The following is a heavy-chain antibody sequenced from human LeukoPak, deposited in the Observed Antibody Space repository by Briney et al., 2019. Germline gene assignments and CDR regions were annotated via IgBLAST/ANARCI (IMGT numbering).Heavy chain of an antibody. CDR1: GYTFTSYG. CDR2: ISAYNGNT. Sequence: ASVKVSCKASGYTFTSYGISWVRQAPGQGLEWMGWISAYNGNTNYAQKLQGRVTMTRDTSISTAYMELSRLRSDDTAVYYCARVRSYSYGYADYWGQGTLVTVSS. D-gene: IGHD5-18*01. V-gene: IGHV1-18*01. J-gene: IGHJ4*02. CDR3: ARVRSYSYGYADY.